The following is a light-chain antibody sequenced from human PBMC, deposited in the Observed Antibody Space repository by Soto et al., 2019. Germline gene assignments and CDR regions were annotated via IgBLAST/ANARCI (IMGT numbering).Light chain of an antibody. CDR1: QSISGW. J-gene: IGKJ2*01. Sequence: DIQMTQSPSTLSASVGDRVTITCRASQSISGWLAWYQQKPGKAPNLLISDASSLESGVPSRFSGSGSGTEFILTISGLQPDDFATYYCQQYSSYSSFGQGTKLEIK. CDR3: QQYSSYSS. CDR2: DAS. V-gene: IGKV1-5*01.